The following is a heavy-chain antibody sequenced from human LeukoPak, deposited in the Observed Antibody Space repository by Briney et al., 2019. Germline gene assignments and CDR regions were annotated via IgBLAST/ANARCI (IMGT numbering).Heavy chain of an antibody. V-gene: IGHV1-2*02. CDR2: INPNTGVT. J-gene: IGHJ6*02. Sequence: ASVKVSCKASGYTFTGYYMHWVRQAPGQGLEWMVWINPNTGVTNYAQKFQGRVTLTRDTSIITAYMELTRLRSDDTAVYYCARDRTTVTTGYYGMDVWGQGTTVTVSS. D-gene: IGHD4-17*01. CDR1: GYTFTGYY. CDR3: ARDRTTVTTGYYGMDV.